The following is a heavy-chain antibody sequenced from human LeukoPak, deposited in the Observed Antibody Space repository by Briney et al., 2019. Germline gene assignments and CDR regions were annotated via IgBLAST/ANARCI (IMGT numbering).Heavy chain of an antibody. CDR3: AREVEAARLDP. J-gene: IGHJ5*02. Sequence: PGGSLRLSCAASGFTFSSYGMHWVRQAPGKGLEWVAVIWYDGSNKYYADSVKGRFTISRDNFKNTLYLQMNSLRAEDTAVYYCAREVEAARLDPWGQGTLVTVSS. V-gene: IGHV3-33*01. D-gene: IGHD6-6*01. CDR2: IWYDGSNK. CDR1: GFTFSSYG.